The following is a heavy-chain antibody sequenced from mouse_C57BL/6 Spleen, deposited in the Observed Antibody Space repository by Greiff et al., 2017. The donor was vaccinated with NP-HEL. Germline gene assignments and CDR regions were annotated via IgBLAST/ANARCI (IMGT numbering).Heavy chain of an antibody. V-gene: IGHV8-8*01. CDR1: GFSLSTFGMG. D-gene: IGHD4-1*01. J-gene: IGHJ1*03. CDR3: ARGDWDGWYFDV. CDR2: IWWDDDK. Sequence: VKLMESVPGILQPSQTLSLTCSFSGFSLSTFGMGVGWIRQPSGKGLEWLAHIWWDDDKYYNPALKSRLTISKDTSKNQVFLKIANVDTADTATYYCARGDWDGWYFDVWGTGTTVTVSS.